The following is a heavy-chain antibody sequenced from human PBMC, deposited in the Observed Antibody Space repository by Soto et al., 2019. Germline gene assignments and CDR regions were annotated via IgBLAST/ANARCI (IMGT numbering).Heavy chain of an antibody. Sequence: QVQLVESEGGVVQPGRSLRLSCAASGFTFSSYAMHWVRQAPGKGLEWVAVISYDGSNKYYADSVKGRFTISRDNSKNTLYLQMNSLRAEDTAVYYCAREGSSWPGPFDYWGQGTLVTVSS. CDR2: ISYDGSNK. D-gene: IGHD6-13*01. V-gene: IGHV3-30-3*01. CDR1: GFTFSSYA. J-gene: IGHJ4*02. CDR3: AREGSSWPGPFDY.